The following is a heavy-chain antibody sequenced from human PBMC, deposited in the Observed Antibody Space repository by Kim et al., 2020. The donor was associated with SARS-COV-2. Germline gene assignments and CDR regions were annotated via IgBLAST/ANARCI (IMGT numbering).Heavy chain of an antibody. CDR3: ARLGVGYCSGGSCYEYAFDI. V-gene: IGHV4-39*01. J-gene: IGHJ3*02. CDR2: IYYSGST. D-gene: IGHD2-15*01. Sequence: SETLSLTCTVSGGSISSSSYYWGWIRQPPGKGLEWIGSIYYSGSTYYNPSLKSRVTISVDTSKNQFSLKLSSVTAADTAVYYCARLGVGYCSGGSCYEYAFDIWGQGTMVTVSS. CDR1: GGSISSSSYY.